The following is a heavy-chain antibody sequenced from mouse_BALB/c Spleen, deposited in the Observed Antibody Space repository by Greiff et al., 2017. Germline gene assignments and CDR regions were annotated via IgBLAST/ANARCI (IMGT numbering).Heavy chain of an antibody. J-gene: IGHJ4*01. V-gene: IGHV5-17*02. Sequence: EVQLVESGGGLVQPGGSRKLSCAASGFTFSSFGMHWVRQAPEKGLEWVAYISSGSSTIYYADTVKGRFTISRDNPKNTLFLQMTSLRSEDTAMYYCARGRHAMEDWGEGTSVTVSS. CDR1: GFTFSSFG. CDR3: ARGRHAMED. CDR2: ISSGSSTI.